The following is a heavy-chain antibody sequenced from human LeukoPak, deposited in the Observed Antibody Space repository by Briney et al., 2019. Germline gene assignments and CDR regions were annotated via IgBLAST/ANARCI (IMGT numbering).Heavy chain of an antibody. Sequence: SETLSLTCTVSGGSISSYYWSWIRQPPGKGLEWIGYIYYSGSTNYNPSLKSRVTISVDTSKNQFSLKLSSVTAADTAVYYCARVSFDGYYLDYWGQGTLVTVSS. J-gene: IGHJ4*02. V-gene: IGHV4-59*01. D-gene: IGHD3-10*01. CDR2: IYYSGST. CDR3: ARVSFDGYYLDY. CDR1: GGSISSYY.